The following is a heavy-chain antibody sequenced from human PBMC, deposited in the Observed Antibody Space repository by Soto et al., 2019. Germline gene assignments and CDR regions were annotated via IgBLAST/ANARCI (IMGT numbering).Heavy chain of an antibody. D-gene: IGHD3-22*01. J-gene: IGHJ4*02. Sequence: PSETLSLTCAVSGDSISTGYYWAWIRQPPGKGLEWIGSIYHSGTTYYNPSLKSRVTISVDTSKNQFSLRLSSVTAADSAGFYCARTDSVGYYPYLGQGTLVTVSS. CDR1: GDSISTGYY. CDR2: IYHSGTT. V-gene: IGHV4-38-2*01. CDR3: ARTDSVGYYPY.